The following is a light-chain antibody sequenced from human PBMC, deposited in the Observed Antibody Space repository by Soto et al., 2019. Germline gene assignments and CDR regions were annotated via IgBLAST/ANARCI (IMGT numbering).Light chain of an antibody. Sequence: QSVLTQPHSASGTPGQRVTISCSGSSSNIGTSSVHWFQQLPGTATQLLISTTNPRPSGVPERFSGSKSGTSASLAISGLQSEDEADYYCSAWDDSLNGHVFGTGTKLTVL. CDR2: TTN. V-gene: IGLV1-44*01. J-gene: IGLJ1*01. CDR3: SAWDDSLNGHV. CDR1: SSNIGTSS.